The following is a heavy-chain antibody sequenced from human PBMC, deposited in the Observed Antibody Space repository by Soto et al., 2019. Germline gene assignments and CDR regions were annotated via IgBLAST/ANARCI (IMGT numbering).Heavy chain of an antibody. V-gene: IGHV1-46*01. D-gene: IGHD6-13*01. CDR3: ARGARQQLVRDY. Sequence: QVQLVQSGAEVKKPGASVKVSCKASGYTFSSYYMHWVRQAPGQGLEWMGIINPSGGSTSYAQKFQGRVTMTRDSSTSTVYMELSSLRSEDTAVYYCARGARQQLVRDYWGQGTLVTVSS. CDR2: INPSGGST. CDR1: GYTFSSYY. J-gene: IGHJ4*02.